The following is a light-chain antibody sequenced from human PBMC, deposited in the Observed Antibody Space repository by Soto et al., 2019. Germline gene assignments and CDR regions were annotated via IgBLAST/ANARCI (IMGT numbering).Light chain of an antibody. CDR1: QSVGSY. J-gene: IGKJ2*01. CDR3: QQGSLWPYT. V-gene: IGKV3-11*01. Sequence: EIVLTQSPATLSLSPGERATLSCRASQSVGSYLAWYQQKSGQAPGLLMYGAVNRATGIPARFSGSGSGTDFTLTISSLEPEDFAVYYCQQGSLWPYTFGQGTELEIK. CDR2: GAV.